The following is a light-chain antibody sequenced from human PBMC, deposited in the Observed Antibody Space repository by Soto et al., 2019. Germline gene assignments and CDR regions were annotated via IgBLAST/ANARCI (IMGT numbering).Light chain of an antibody. V-gene: IGKV3-15*01. CDR2: GAS. CDR3: QQYNSYPLT. CDR1: QSIGSN. J-gene: IGKJ4*01. Sequence: EIVMTQSPATLSVSPGERATLSCRASQSIGSNLAWYQQKPGQAPRLLIYGASTRATGTPARFSGSESGTEFTLTISSLQSDDFATYYCQQYNSYPLTFGGGTKVDIK.